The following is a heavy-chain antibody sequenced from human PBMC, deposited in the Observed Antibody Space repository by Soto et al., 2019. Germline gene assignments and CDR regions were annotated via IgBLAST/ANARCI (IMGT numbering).Heavy chain of an antibody. J-gene: IGHJ4*02. CDR2: ITGSGDST. D-gene: IGHD6-19*01. V-gene: IGHV3-23*01. Sequence: EVQLLESGGGLVQPGGSLRLSCAVSGFTFSSHSMRWVRQAPGKGLECVSSITGSGDSTYYADSVKGRFTISRDKSKSTLYLQMNSPRAEDTAVYYCAKDLQFSGWLSAQTFDYWGQGTQVTVSS. CDR1: GFTFSSHS. CDR3: AKDLQFSGWLSAQTFDY.